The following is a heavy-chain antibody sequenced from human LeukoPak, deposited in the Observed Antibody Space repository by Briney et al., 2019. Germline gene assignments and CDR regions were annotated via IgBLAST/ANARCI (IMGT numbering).Heavy chain of an antibody. J-gene: IGHJ4*02. Sequence: SVKVSCKASGGTFSSYAISWVRQAPGQGLEWMGGIIPIFGTANYAQKFQGRVTITADESTSTAYMELSSLRSEDTAVYYCARDPPGVHYGRPIFDYWGQGTLVTVSS. CDR3: ARDPPGVHYGRPIFDY. CDR2: IIPIFGTA. D-gene: IGHD4-17*01. CDR1: GGTFSSYA. V-gene: IGHV1-69*01.